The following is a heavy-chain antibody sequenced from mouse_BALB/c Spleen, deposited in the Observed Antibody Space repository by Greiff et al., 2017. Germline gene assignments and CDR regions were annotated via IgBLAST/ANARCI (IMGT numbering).Heavy chain of an antibody. CDR1: GYTFTSYW. Sequence: VKLQESGAELARPGASVKLSCKASGYTFTSYWMQWVKQRPGQGLEWIGAIYPGDGDTRYTQKFKGKATLTADKSSSTAYMQLSSLASEDSAVYYCATTTANFDYWGQGTTLTVSS. V-gene: IGHV1-87*01. CDR3: ATTTANFDY. J-gene: IGHJ2*01. CDR2: IYPGDGDT. D-gene: IGHD1-2*01.